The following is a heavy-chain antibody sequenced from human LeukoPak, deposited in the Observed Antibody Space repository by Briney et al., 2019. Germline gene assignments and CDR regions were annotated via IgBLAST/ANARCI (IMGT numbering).Heavy chain of an antibody. J-gene: IGHJ4*02. Sequence: PSETLSLTCTVSGGSISSYCWSWIRQPPGKGLEWIGYIYYSGSTNYNPSLKSRVTISVDTSKNQFSLKLSSVTAADTAVYYCARDRLGDGNFDYWGQGTLVTVSS. V-gene: IGHV4-59*01. CDR2: IYYSGST. D-gene: IGHD6-19*01. CDR1: GGSISSYC. CDR3: ARDRLGDGNFDY.